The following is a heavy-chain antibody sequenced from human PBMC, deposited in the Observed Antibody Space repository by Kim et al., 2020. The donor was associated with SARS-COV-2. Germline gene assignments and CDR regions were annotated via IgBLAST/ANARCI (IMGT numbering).Heavy chain of an antibody. CDR2: ILYSGST. CDR3: ARQSGMGAEYFHH. V-gene: IGHV4-39*01. CDR1: GDSITSITHY. D-gene: IGHD2-8*01. Sequence: SETLSLTCTVSGDSITSITHYWGWIRQPPGKGLEWIGTILYSGSTCYTPSLKSRVTISVDTSRNQFSLKLTSVTASDTAVYFCARQSGMGAEYFHHWGQGTLVSVSS. J-gene: IGHJ1*01.